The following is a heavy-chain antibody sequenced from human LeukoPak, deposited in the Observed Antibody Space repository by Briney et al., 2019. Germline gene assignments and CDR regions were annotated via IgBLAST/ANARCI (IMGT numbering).Heavy chain of an antibody. CDR3: ARGVGRAHYYYYMDV. CDR2: IDSSGSTI. J-gene: IGHJ6*03. D-gene: IGHD3-10*01. Sequence: GGSLRLSCVDSGFTFSNYEMNWARQAPGKGLEWVSYIDSSGSTIHYADSVKGRFTISRDNAKYSLYLQMNSLRAEDTAVYYCARGVGRAHYYYYMDVWGKGTTVTVSS. V-gene: IGHV3-48*03. CDR1: GFTFSNYE.